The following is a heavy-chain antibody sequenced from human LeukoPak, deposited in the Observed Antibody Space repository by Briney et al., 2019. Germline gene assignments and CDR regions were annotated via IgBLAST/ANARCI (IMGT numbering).Heavy chain of an antibody. D-gene: IGHD3-22*01. CDR2: ISGSGGST. CDR3: AKAPRDSSGYFLYCLDY. J-gene: IGHJ4*02. Sequence: GGSLRLSCAASGFTFSSYAMSWVRQAPGEGLEWVSGISGSGGSTYYADSVKGRFTISRDNSKNTLYLQMNSLRAEDTAVYYCAKAPRDSSGYFLYCLDYWGQGTLVTVSS. CDR1: GFTFSSYA. V-gene: IGHV3-23*01.